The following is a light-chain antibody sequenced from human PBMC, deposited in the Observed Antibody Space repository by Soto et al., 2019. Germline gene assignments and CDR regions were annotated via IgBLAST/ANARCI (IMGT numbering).Light chain of an antibody. V-gene: IGLV2-8*01. CDR3: SSYAGSNNWV. CDR2: EVS. CDR1: SRDVGTYKY. Sequence: QSALTQPPSASGAPGESVTISCTGSSRDVGTYKYVSWYQQHPGKAPKLMIYEVSARPSGVPDRFSGSKSGNTASLTVSGLQAEDEADYYCSSYAGSNNWVFGGGTKVTVL. J-gene: IGLJ3*02.